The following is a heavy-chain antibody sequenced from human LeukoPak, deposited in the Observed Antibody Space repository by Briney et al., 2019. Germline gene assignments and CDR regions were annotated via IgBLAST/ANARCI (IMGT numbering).Heavy chain of an antibody. J-gene: IGHJ6*03. V-gene: IGHV3-21*01. CDR2: ISSRSTYI. Sequence: GGSLRLSCAASGFTFSTFSMNWVRQAPGKGLEWVSSISSRSTYIFYADSVKGRFTISRDNGKNSVYLQMNSLRADDTSMYRCAREAYCGGPSCFAVNYMDVWGKGTTVTVSS. CDR3: AREAYCGGPSCFAVNYMDV. D-gene: IGHD2-2*01. CDR1: GFTFSTFS.